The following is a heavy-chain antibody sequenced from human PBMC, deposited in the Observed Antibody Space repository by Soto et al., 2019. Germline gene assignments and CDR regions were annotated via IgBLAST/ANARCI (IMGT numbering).Heavy chain of an antibody. CDR1: GYTFTSYD. V-gene: IGHV1-8*01. D-gene: IGHD6-13*01. CDR3: ARYWGDSSSWYYYMDV. Sequence: ASVKVSCKASGYTFTSYDINWVRQATGQGLEWMGWMNPNSGNTGYAQKFQGRVTMTRNTSISTAYMELSSLRSEDTAVYYCARYWGDSSSWYYYMDVWGKGTTVTVSS. CDR2: MNPNSGNT. J-gene: IGHJ6*03.